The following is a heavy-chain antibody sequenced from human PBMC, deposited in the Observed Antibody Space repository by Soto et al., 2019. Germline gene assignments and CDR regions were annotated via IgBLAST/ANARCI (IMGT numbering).Heavy chain of an antibody. V-gene: IGHV3-13*01. CDR3: ARKEQGGKAFDI. CDR1: GFTFSSYD. Sequence: VQLVESGGGLVQPGGSLRLSCAASGFTFSSYDMHWVRQATGKGLEWVSAIGTAGDTYYPGSVKGRFTISRKNAKNSLYLQMNSLRAGDTAVYYCARKEQGGKAFDIWGQGTMVTVSS. J-gene: IGHJ3*02. D-gene: IGHD3-16*01. CDR2: IGTAGDT.